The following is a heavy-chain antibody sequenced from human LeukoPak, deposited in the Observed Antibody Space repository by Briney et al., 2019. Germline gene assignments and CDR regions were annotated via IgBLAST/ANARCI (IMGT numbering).Heavy chain of an antibody. V-gene: IGHV3-33*01. D-gene: IGHD2-2*01. Sequence: GGSLRLSCAASGFTFSSYGMHWVRQAPGKGLEWVAVIWYDGSNKYYADSVKGRFTISRDNSKNTLYLQMNSLRAEDTAVYYCARDRAMPGYGMDVWGQGTTVTVSS. CDR3: ARDRAMPGYGMDV. CDR2: IWYDGSNK. CDR1: GFTFSSYG. J-gene: IGHJ6*02.